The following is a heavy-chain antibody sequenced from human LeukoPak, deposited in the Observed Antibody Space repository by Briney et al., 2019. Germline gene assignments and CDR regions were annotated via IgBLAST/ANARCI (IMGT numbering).Heavy chain of an antibody. Sequence: PSETLSLTCAVSGGSISSNNWWIWVRQSPEKGLEWIGEIYHDGSTNYNPSLKSRVTISMDKSKNQFSLKLSSVTAADTAVYYCARGPITMIVVVMATFGYYGMDVWGQGTTVTVSS. CDR1: GGSISSNNW. V-gene: IGHV4-4*02. J-gene: IGHJ6*02. D-gene: IGHD3-22*01. CDR2: IYHDGST. CDR3: ARGPITMIVVVMATFGYYGMDV.